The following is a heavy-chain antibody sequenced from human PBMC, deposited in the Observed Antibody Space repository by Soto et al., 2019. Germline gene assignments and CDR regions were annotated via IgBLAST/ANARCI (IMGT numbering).Heavy chain of an antibody. CDR2: ISYDGSNK. CDR1: GFTFSSYA. V-gene: IGHV3-30-3*01. J-gene: IGHJ6*02. D-gene: IGHD4-17*01. CDR3: ARGPTFGDYPYYYYAMDV. Sequence: VQLVESGGGLVQPGGSLRLSCAASGFTFSSYAMHWVRQAPGKGLEWVAVISYDGSNKYYADSVKGRFTISRDNSKNTLYLQMNSLRAEDTAVYYCARGPTFGDYPYYYYAMDVWGQGTTVTVSS.